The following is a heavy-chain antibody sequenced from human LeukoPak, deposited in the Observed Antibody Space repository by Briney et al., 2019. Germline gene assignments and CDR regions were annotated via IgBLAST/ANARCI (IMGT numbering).Heavy chain of an antibody. CDR1: GFTFSSYA. CDR3: ARDLFYSGSYLVY. V-gene: IGHV3-30-3*01. J-gene: IGHJ4*02. CDR2: ISYDGSNK. D-gene: IGHD1-26*01. Sequence: LRLSCAASGFTFSSYAMHWVRQAPGKGLEWVAVISYDGSNKYYADSVKGRFTISRDNSKNTLYLQMNSLRAEDTAVYYCARDLFYSGSYLVYWGQGTLVTVSS.